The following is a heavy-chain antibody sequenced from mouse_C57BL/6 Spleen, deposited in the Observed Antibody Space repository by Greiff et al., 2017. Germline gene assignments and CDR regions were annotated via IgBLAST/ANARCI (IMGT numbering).Heavy chain of an antibody. CDR3: ARLDYGDVFDY. D-gene: IGHD2-13*01. J-gene: IGHJ2*01. CDR2: IYPGDGNT. V-gene: IGHV1-82*01. Sequence: VQLQQSGPELVKPGASVKISCKASGYAFSSSWMNWVKQRPGKGLEWIGRIYPGDGNTNYNGNITGKATLTADTTSSTAYMLLSSLTSEDSAVYFYARLDYGDVFDYWGQGTTLTVSS. CDR1: GYAFSSSW.